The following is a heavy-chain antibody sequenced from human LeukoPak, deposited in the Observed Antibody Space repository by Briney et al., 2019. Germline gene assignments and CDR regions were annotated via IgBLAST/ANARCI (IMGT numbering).Heavy chain of an antibody. D-gene: IGHD3-10*01. V-gene: IGHV4-39*01. CDR3: ARLSWGRGVVADIDY. CDR1: GGSISSSSYY. CDR2: IYYSGST. J-gene: IGHJ4*02. Sequence: SETLSLTCTVSGGSISSSSYYWGWIRQPPGKGLEWIGSIYYSGSTYYNPSLKSRVTISVDTSKNQFSLKLSSVTAADTAVYYCARLSWGRGVVADIDYWGQGTLVTVSS.